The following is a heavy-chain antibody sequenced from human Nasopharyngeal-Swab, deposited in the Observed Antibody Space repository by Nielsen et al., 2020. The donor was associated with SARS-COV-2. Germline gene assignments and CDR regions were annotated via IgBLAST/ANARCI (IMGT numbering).Heavy chain of an antibody. Sequence: GGSLRLSCVASGFIFEDYAMHWVRQAPGKGLEWVSLISGAGDSASYRDSVKGRFTISRENNKNSLYPQMNSLTVEDTALYYCAKPFWSGYYSGDSFDFWGQGTMVTVSS. CDR2: ISGAGDSA. V-gene: IGHV3-43*02. J-gene: IGHJ3*01. CDR3: AKPFWSGYYSGDSFDF. CDR1: GFIFEDYA. D-gene: IGHD3-3*01.